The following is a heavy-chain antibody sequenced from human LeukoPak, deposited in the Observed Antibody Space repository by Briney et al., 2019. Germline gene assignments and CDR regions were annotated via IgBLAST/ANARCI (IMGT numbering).Heavy chain of an antibody. CDR1: GFMLSSTW. V-gene: IGHV3-74*01. CDR3: ARDDSTWIQLWLPNYGMDV. D-gene: IGHD5-18*01. CDR2: INSDATST. Sequence: GGSLRLSCAASGFMLSSTWMHWVRQAPGKGLVWVSRINSDATSTSYADSVRGRFTISRDNSKNTLYLLTNSLRADDTAVYYCARDDSTWIQLWLPNYGMDVWGQGTTVTVSS. J-gene: IGHJ6*02.